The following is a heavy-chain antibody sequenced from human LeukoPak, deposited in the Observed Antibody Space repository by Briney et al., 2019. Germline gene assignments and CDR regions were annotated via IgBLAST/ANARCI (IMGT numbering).Heavy chain of an antibody. V-gene: IGHV4-39*01. CDR3: ATQDSSHY. J-gene: IGHJ4*02. CDR2: IRYSESA. CDR1: GDSVSSTNYY. Sequence: SETLSLTCTVSGDSVSSTNYYWGWIRQPPGRGLEWIASIRYSESAYYSPSLKSRATISVDTSKNQFSLRLRSLTTTDTAVYYCATQDSSHYWGQGTLVTVSS. D-gene: IGHD3-22*01.